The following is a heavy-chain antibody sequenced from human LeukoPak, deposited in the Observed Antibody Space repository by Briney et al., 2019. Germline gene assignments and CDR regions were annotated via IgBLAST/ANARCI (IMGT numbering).Heavy chain of an antibody. V-gene: IGHV1-18*04. J-gene: IGHJ4*02. Sequence: ASVTVSCTASGYTFTSYGISWVRQAPGQGLEWMGWISTYNGNTNYAQKVQGRVTMTTDTSTSTAYMELRSLRSDDTAVYYCARRIVGVKYCFDYWGQGTLVTVSS. D-gene: IGHD1-26*01. CDR2: ISTYNGNT. CDR1: GYTFTSYG. CDR3: ARRIVGVKYCFDY.